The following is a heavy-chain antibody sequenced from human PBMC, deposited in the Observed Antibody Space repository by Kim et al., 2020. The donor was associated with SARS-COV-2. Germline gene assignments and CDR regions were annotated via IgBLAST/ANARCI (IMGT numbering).Heavy chain of an antibody. Sequence: SETLSLTCSVSSDYIRVRSYYWGWIRQPPGKGLEWIGSIYFDGSIHYNPSLKSRVVVSVDTASNQFSLKLHSMTATDTGIYYCARNFSSWFDSWGPGTV. J-gene: IGHJ5*01. D-gene: IGHD6-13*01. V-gene: IGHV4-39*01. CDR1: SDYIRVRSYY. CDR2: IYFDGSI. CDR3: ARNFSSWFDS.